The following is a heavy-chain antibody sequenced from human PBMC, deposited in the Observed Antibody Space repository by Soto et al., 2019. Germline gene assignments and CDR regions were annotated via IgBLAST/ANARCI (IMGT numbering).Heavy chain of an antibody. J-gene: IGHJ4*02. CDR2: INHSGST. Sequence: QVQLQQWGAGLLKPSETLSLTCAVYGGSFSGYYWSWIRQPPGKGLEWIGEINHSGSTNYNPSLKSRVPISVDTSKNQFSLKLSSVTAADTAVYYCASLLRVAGPLDYWGQGTLVTVSS. CDR1: GGSFSGYY. V-gene: IGHV4-34*01. CDR3: ASLLRVAGPLDY. D-gene: IGHD6-19*01.